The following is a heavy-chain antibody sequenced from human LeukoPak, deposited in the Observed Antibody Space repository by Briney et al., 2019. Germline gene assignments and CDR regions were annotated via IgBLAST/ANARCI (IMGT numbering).Heavy chain of an antibody. J-gene: IGHJ6*04. CDR3: ARVHRPYYYYGMDV. CDR1: GFTFSSYA. CDR2: ISYDGSNK. Sequence: GRSLRLSCAASGFTFSSYAMHWVRQAPGKGLEWVAVISYDGSNKYYADSVKGRFTISRDNSKNTLYLQMNSLRAEDTAVCYCARVHRPYYYYGMDVWGKGTTVTVSS. V-gene: IGHV3-30*04.